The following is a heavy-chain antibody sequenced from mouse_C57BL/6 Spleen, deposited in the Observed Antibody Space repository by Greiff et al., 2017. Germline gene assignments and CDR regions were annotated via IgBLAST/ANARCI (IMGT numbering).Heavy chain of an antibody. D-gene: IGHD3-2*02. CDR1: GFTFSNYW. V-gene: IGHV6-3*01. CDR3: TLDSSGYDYAMDY. J-gene: IGHJ4*01. Sequence: EVQLQESGGGLVQPGGSMKLSCVASGFTFSNYWMNWVRQSPEKGLEWVAQIRLKSDNYATHYAESVKGRFTISRDDSKSSVYLQMNNLRAEDTGIYYCTLDSSGYDYAMDYWGQGTSVTVSS. CDR2: IRLKSDNYAT.